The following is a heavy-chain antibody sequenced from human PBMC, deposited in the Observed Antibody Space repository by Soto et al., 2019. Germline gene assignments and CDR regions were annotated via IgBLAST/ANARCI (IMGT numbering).Heavy chain of an antibody. Sequence: GGSLRLSCAASGLPFNGYWMHWVRQAPGKGLEWVSQINGDGSGTIYADSVKGRVTISRDNAKNTLYLQMNSLRAEDTAVYYCARVMGGSGGKGDPLDSWGQGTLVTVSS. V-gene: IGHV3-74*01. CDR2: INGDGSGT. CDR1: GLPFNGYW. CDR3: ARVMGGSGGKGDPLDS. D-gene: IGHD2-15*01. J-gene: IGHJ4*02.